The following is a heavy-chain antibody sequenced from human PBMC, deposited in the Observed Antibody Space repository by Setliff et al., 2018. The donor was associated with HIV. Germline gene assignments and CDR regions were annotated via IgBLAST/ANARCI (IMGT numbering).Heavy chain of an antibody. Sequence: PSETLSLTCTVSGVSVSSGGYYWSWIRQHPGKGLEWIGYVYYTGTTYFNPSLKSRITISVDTSKNQFSLKLGFVTAADTAVCYCARGESTTWDLAEYFQHWGHGTLVTV. CDR2: VYYTGTT. V-gene: IGHV4-31*03. D-gene: IGHD2-2*01. CDR3: ARGESTTWDLAEYFQH. CDR1: GVSVSSGGYY. J-gene: IGHJ1*01.